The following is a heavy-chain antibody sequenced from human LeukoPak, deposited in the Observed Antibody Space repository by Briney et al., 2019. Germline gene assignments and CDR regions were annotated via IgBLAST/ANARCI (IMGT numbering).Heavy chain of an antibody. D-gene: IGHD6-13*01. J-gene: IGHJ4*02. Sequence: SGGSLRLSCAASGFTFSSYGMHWVRQAPGKGLEWVAVISYDGSNKYYADSVEGRFTISRDNSKNTLYLQMNSLRAEDTAVYYCAKYSSSWYGDYWGQGTLVTVSS. CDR3: AKYSSSWYGDY. CDR1: GFTFSSYG. V-gene: IGHV3-30*18. CDR2: ISYDGSNK.